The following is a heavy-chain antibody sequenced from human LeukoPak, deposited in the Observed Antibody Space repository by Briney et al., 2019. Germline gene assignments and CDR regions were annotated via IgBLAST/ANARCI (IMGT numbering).Heavy chain of an antibody. V-gene: IGHV4-59*01. Sequence: TSETLSLTCTVSGGSTSSYYWSWIRQPPGKGLEWIGYIYYSGSTNYNPSLKSRVTISVDTSKNQFSLKLSSVTAADTAVYYCARAGTVVTRFGDYYYGMDVWGQGTTVTVSS. CDR3: ARAGTVVTRFGDYYYGMDV. CDR2: IYYSGST. D-gene: IGHD4-23*01. CDR1: GGSTSSYY. J-gene: IGHJ6*02.